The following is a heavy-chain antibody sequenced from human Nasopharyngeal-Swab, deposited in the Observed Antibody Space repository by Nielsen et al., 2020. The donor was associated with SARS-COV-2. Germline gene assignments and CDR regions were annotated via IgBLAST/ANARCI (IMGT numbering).Heavy chain of an antibody. CDR3: ARGTYYDILTGLMFDP. CDR2: MNPNSGNT. D-gene: IGHD3-9*01. Sequence: ASVKVSCKASGYTFTSYDINWVRQATGQGLEWMGWMNPNSGNTGYAQKFQGRVTMTRNTSISTAYMELSSLRSEDTAVYYCARGTYYDILTGLMFDPWGQEPWSPSPQ. CDR1: GYTFTSYD. V-gene: IGHV1-8*01. J-gene: IGHJ5*02.